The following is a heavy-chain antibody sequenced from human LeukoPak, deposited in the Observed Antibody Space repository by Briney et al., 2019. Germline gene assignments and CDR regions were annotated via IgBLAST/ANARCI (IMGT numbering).Heavy chain of an antibody. J-gene: IGHJ5*02. Sequence: SETLSLTCTVSGASISYYYWSWIQEPPGKGLEWIGYIYFSGSTNYNPSLKSRVTISVDTSKNQFSLKVSSVTAADTAVYYCARSCRACGFDPWGQGTLVTVSS. CDR1: GASISYYY. CDR3: ARSCRACGFDP. CDR2: IYFSGST. V-gene: IGHV4-59*01.